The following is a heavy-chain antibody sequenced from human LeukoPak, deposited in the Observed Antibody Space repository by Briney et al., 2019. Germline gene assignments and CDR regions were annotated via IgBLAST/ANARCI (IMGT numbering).Heavy chain of an antibody. CDR2: ISYDGSNK. D-gene: IGHD5-12*01. V-gene: IGHV3-30-3*01. Sequence: PGGSLRLSCAASGFTFSSYALHWVRQAPGKGLEWVAVISYDGSNKYYADSVKGRFTISSDNSKNTLYLQMNSLRAEDTAVYYCERDREGGYDVGGDYWGQGTLVTVSS. CDR1: GFTFSSYA. J-gene: IGHJ4*02. CDR3: ERDREGGYDVGGDY.